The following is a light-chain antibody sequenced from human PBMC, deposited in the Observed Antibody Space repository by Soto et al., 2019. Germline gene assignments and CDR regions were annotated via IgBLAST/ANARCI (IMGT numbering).Light chain of an antibody. CDR3: QHYGNAPPSVT. Sequence: EVVLTQSPDTLSLSPGERATLSCRASQSVSSDYLVWYQQKPGQAPRLLIYGASSRATGILDRFSGSGSGTDFTLTISRLEPEDFAVSYCQHYGNAPPSVTFGPGTKVYIK. CDR2: GAS. J-gene: IGKJ3*01. V-gene: IGKV3-20*01. CDR1: QSVSSDY.